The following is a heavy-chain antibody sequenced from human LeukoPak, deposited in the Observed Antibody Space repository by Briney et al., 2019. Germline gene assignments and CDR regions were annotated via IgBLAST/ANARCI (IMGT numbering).Heavy chain of an antibody. Sequence: GGSLRLSCAASGFTFSSYAMSWVRQAPGKGLEWVSAISGSGGSTYYADSVKGRFTISRDNSKNTLYLQMNSLRAEDTAVYYCAKVGEWREVAATIVGFDYWDQGTLVTVSS. J-gene: IGHJ4*02. D-gene: IGHD2-15*01. CDR2: ISGSGGST. CDR3: AKVGEWREVAATIVGFDY. V-gene: IGHV3-23*01. CDR1: GFTFSSYA.